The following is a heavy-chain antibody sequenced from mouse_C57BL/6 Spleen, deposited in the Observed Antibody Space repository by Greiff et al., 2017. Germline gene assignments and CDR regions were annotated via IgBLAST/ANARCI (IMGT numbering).Heavy chain of an antibody. J-gene: IGHJ4*01. Sequence: VQLQQSGPELVKPGASVKISCKASGYSFTDYNMNWVKQSNGKSLEWIGVINPNYGTTSYNQKFKGKATLTVDHSSSTAYMQLNSLTSEDSAVYYCARGAITTVVATPYAMDYWGQGTSVTVSS. CDR3: ARGAITTVVATPYAMDY. CDR1: GYSFTDYN. V-gene: IGHV1-39*01. D-gene: IGHD1-1*01. CDR2: INPNYGTT.